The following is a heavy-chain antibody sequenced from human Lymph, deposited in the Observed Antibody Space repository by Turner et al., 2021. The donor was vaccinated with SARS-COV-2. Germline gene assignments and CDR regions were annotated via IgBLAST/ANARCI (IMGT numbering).Heavy chain of an antibody. CDR3: ATVLCTGSSCYYYGMDV. CDR1: GYTLTELS. D-gene: IGHD2-15*01. V-gene: IGHV1-24*01. Sequence: QVQLVQSGAEVKKPGASVKVSCKVSGYTLTELSMHWVRQAPGKELEWMGGFDPEDGEIIYAQKFQGRVTMTEDTSTDTAYMELSSLRSEDTAVYYCATVLCTGSSCYYYGMDVWGQGTTVTVSS. J-gene: IGHJ6*02. CDR2: FDPEDGEI.